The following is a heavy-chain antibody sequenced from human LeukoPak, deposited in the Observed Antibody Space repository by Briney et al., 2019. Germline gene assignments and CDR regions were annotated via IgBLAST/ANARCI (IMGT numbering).Heavy chain of an antibody. CDR1: GYTFTSYA. CDR3: ARCHSSGYYCSLGFDP. CDR2: INAGNGNT. Sequence: ASVKVSCKASGYTFTSYAMHWVRQAPGQRLEWMGWINAGNGNTKYSQKFQGRVTITRDTSASTAYMELSGLRSEDTAVYYCARCHSSGYYCSLGFDPWGQGTLVTVSS. V-gene: IGHV1-3*01. J-gene: IGHJ5*02. D-gene: IGHD3-22*01.